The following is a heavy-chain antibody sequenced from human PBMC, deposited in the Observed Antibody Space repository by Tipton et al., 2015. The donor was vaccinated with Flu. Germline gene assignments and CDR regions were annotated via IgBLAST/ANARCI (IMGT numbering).Heavy chain of an antibody. CDR2: INHSGST. J-gene: IGHJ5*02. CDR1: GGSVSGHY. Sequence: TLSLTCAVYGGSVSGHYWSWIRQPPGKGLEWIGEINHSGSTNYNPSLKSRVTISVDTSKNQFSLKLSSVIAADTAVYYCARVTELLWFGEARGWFDPWGQGTLVTVSS. CDR3: ARVTELLWFGEARGWFDP. D-gene: IGHD3-10*01. V-gene: IGHV4-34*01.